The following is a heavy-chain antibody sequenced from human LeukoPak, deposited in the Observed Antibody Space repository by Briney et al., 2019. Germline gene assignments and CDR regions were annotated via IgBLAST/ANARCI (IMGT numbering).Heavy chain of an antibody. V-gene: IGHV4-61*05. CDR1: GGSISSSTYY. D-gene: IGHD4-17*01. J-gene: IGHJ5*02. CDR2: NHDSGTT. Sequence: SETLSLTCTVSGGSISSSTYYWGWIRQPPGKGLEWIAYNHDSGTTNYNPSLKSRVTTSIDTSKNQFSLKLNSVTPADTAVYYCARSRGGFGDYGSWFDPWGQGTLVTVSS. CDR3: ARSRGGFGDYGSWFDP.